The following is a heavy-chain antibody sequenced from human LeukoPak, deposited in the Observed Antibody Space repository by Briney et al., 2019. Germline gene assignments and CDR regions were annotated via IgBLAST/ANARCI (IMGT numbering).Heavy chain of an antibody. CDR3: ARHHRADGGNSDAFDI. CDR1: GGSISSGVYY. D-gene: IGHD4-23*01. Sequence: SETLSLTCTVSGGSISSGVYYWSWIRQPPGKGLEWIGYIYSSGSTNYNPSLKSRVTISVDTSKNQFSLKLSSVTAADTAVYYCARHHRADGGNSDAFDIWGQGTMVTVSS. CDR2: IYSSGST. V-gene: IGHV4-61*08. J-gene: IGHJ3*02.